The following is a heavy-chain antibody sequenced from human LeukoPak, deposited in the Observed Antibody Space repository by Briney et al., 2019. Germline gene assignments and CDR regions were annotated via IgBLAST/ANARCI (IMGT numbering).Heavy chain of an antibody. CDR2: IKEDGSEK. CDR1: RFTFRRFW. D-gene: IGHD3-16*01. V-gene: IGHV3-7*01. J-gene: IGHJ4*02. Sequence: GESLTLSCVVSRFTFRRFWMAWVRQAPGKGPEWVAQIKEDGSEKYYMDFVEGRFTISRDNAKNSLYLQMNSLRAEDTAVYYCAKDYGGCYFDYWGQGTLVTVSS. CDR3: AKDYGGCYFDY.